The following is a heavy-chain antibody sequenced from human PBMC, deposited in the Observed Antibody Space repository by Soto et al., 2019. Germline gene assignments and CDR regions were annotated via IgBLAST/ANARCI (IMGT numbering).Heavy chain of an antibody. Sequence: QVQLVQSGAEVKKPGSSVKVSCKASGGTFIRYTISWVRQAPGQGLEWMGGIIPIFGTTNYAQKFQGRVTITADESTSTAYMDLSSLRSDDTAVYYCASGQTYYNDSSAYRFDHWGQGTLVTVSS. CDR3: ASGQTYYNDSSAYRFDH. J-gene: IGHJ4*02. CDR2: IIPIFGTT. V-gene: IGHV1-69*01. D-gene: IGHD3-22*01. CDR1: GGTFIRYT.